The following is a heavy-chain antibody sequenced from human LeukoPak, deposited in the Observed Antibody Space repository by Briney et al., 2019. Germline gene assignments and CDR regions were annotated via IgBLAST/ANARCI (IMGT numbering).Heavy chain of an antibody. V-gene: IGHV4-34*01. CDR1: GGSFSGYY. CDR2: INHRGST. D-gene: IGHD6-19*01. CDR3: ARLGYSSSLHFDY. Sequence: SETLSLTCAVYGGSFSGYYWRWIRQPPGKGLEWIGEINHRGSTNYNPSLKSRVTISVHTSKNQFSLKLSSVTAADTAIYYCARLGYSSSLHFDYWGQGTLVTVSS. J-gene: IGHJ4*02.